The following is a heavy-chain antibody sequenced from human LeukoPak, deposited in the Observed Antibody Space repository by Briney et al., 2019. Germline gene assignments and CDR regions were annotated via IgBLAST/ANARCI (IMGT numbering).Heavy chain of an antibody. CDR2: ISSSGSTI. CDR3: AREVLRGFDP. V-gene: IGHV3-48*03. D-gene: IGHD4-17*01. Sequence: PGGSLRLSCAASGFTFSSYEMNCVRQAPGKGLEWVSYISSSGSTIYYADSVKGRFTISRDNAKNSLYLQMNSLRAEDTAVYYCAREVLRGFDPWGQGTLVTVSS. CDR1: GFTFSSYE. J-gene: IGHJ5*02.